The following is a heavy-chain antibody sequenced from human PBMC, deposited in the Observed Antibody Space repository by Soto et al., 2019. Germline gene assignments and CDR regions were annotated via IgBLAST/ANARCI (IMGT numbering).Heavy chain of an antibody. CDR2: ISENGVNK. CDR1: GFTFTSFA. D-gene: IGHD2-8*01. Sequence: GCLGLSGRASGFTFTSFAIHWVRQAPGKGLEWVAVISENGVNKYSAESVRGRFAISRDNSKNTVELEMNSLRPEDTAIYFCERRLTKPVSALGYWGQGTLVTVSS. CDR3: ERRLTKPVSALGY. V-gene: IGHV3-30*09. J-gene: IGHJ4*02.